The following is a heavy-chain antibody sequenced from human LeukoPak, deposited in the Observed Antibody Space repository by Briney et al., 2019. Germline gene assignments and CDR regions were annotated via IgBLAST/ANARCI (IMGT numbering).Heavy chain of an antibody. CDR2: IYYSGST. J-gene: IGHJ4*02. CDR3: ASSLGYCSSTSCSWGY. Sequence: SETLSLTCTVPGGSISSYYWSWIRQPPGKGLEWIGYIYYSGSTNYNPSLKSRVTISVDTSKNQFSLKLSSVTAADTAVYYCASSLGYCSSTSCSWGYWGQGTLVTVSS. V-gene: IGHV4-59*01. CDR1: GGSISSYY. D-gene: IGHD2-2*01.